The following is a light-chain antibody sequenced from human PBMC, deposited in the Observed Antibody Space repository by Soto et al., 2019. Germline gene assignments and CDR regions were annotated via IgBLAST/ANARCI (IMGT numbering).Light chain of an antibody. J-gene: IGKJ1*01. CDR3: QQYDTSPRT. V-gene: IGKV3-20*01. Sequence: DIVLTQSPGTLSLSPGERATLSCRASQSLSSGYLAWYQQKPGQAPRILIYAASSRATGIPDRFSGSGSGTDFSLTINRLEPEDSAVYYCQQYDTSPRTFGQGTKVDIK. CDR1: QSLSSGY. CDR2: AAS.